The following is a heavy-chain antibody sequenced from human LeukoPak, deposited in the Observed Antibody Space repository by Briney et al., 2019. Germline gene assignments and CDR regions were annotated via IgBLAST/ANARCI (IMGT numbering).Heavy chain of an antibody. V-gene: IGHV4-34*01. Sequence: SETLSLTCAVYGGSFSGYYWSWIRQPPGKGLEWIGEINHSGSTNYNPSLKSRVTISVDTSKNQFSLKPSSVTAADTAVYYCASARPGKGKAFDIWGQGTMVTVSS. CDR2: INHSGST. D-gene: IGHD3-10*01. CDR3: ASARPGKGKAFDI. J-gene: IGHJ3*02. CDR1: GGSFSGYY.